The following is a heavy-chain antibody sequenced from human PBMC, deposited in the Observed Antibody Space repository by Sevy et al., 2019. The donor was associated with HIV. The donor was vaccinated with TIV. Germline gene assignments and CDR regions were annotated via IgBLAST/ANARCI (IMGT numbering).Heavy chain of an antibody. CDR1: GGTFSSYA. D-gene: IGHD3-9*01. CDR3: VSGGGYDILTGLNYYYMDV. J-gene: IGHJ6*03. V-gene: IGHV1-69*06. Sequence: ASVKVSCKASGGTFSSYAISWVRQAPGQGLEWMGGIIPIFGTANYAQKFQGRVTITADKSTSTAYMELSSLRSEDTAVYYCVSGGGYDILTGLNYYYMDVWGKGTTVTVSS. CDR2: IIPIFGTA.